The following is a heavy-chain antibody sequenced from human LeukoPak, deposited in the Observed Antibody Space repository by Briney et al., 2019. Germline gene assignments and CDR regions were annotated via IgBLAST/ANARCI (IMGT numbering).Heavy chain of an antibody. CDR1: GGSISPYS. J-gene: IGHJ4*02. V-gene: IGHV4-59*01. D-gene: IGHD3-3*01. CDR3: ARSRLFGVITPLYY. Sequence: PSETLSLTCTVSGGSISPYSWSWIRQPPGKGLEWTGYISYSGNTDYNPSLKSRVTISLDTSKNQFSLKLSSVTAADTAVYYCARSRLFGVITPLYYWGQGTLVTVSS. CDR2: ISYSGNT.